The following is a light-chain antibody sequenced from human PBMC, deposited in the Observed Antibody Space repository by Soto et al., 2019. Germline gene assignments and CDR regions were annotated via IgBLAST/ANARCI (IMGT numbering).Light chain of an antibody. V-gene: IGLV2-14*01. CDR1: SSDVGGYNY. J-gene: IGLJ1*01. Sequence: QSALTQPASVSGSPGQSITISCTGTSSDVGGYNYVSWYQQHPGKAPKLMIYEVSNRPSGVSNRLSGSKSGNTASLTISGLQAEDEAEYYCSSYTSSSTQVFGTGTKLTVL. CDR3: SSYTSSSTQV. CDR2: EVS.